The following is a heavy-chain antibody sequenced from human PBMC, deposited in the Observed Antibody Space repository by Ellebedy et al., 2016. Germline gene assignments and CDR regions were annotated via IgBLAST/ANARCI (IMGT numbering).Heavy chain of an antibody. CDR1: GYSISSGYY. CDR3: ARVHSYSGSYYGMDV. CDR2: IYHSGST. V-gene: IGHV4-38-2*02. D-gene: IGHD1-26*01. J-gene: IGHJ6*02. Sequence: SETLSLXXTVSGYSISSGYYWGWIRQPPGKGLEWVGSIYHSGSTYYNPSLKSRVTISVDTSKNQFSLKLSSVTAADTAVYYCARVHSYSGSYYGMDVWGQGTTVTVSS.